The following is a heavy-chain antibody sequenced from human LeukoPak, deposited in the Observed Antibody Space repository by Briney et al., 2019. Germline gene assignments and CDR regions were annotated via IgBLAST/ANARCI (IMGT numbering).Heavy chain of an antibody. CDR2: IYSGGSS. Sequence: GGSLRLSCAASGFPVSSNYMSWVRQAPGKGLEWVSVIYSGGSSYYAESVKGRFTISRDNSKNTLYLQINSLGAEDTAVYYCASTRDSSGQAYWGQGTLVTVSS. CDR3: ASTRDSSGQAY. V-gene: IGHV3-53*01. D-gene: IGHD3-22*01. J-gene: IGHJ4*02. CDR1: GFPVSSNY.